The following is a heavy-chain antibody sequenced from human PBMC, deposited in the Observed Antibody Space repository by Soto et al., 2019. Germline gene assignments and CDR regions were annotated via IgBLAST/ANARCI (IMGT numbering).Heavy chain of an antibody. D-gene: IGHD3-9*01. CDR1: GFTFSSYG. J-gene: IGHJ6*02. CDR3: TRGLVDSSPPYTYHGMDV. V-gene: IGHV3-33*01. Sequence: GGSLRLSCAASGFTFSSYGMHWVRQAPGKGLEWVAVIWYDGSNKYAASVKGRFTISRDDSKNSLYLQMNSLKTEDTAVYYCTRGLVDSSPPYTYHGMDVWGQGTTVTVSS. CDR2: IWYDGSNK.